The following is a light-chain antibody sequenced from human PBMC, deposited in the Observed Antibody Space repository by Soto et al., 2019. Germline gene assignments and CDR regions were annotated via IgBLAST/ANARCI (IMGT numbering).Light chain of an antibody. CDR2: AAS. CDR1: QGITSY. Sequence: DIQLTQSPSSLSASVGDRVTITCRASQGITSYLAWYQQKPGKAPKLLIFAASTLQSGVPSRFSGSGSGTEFTLTISSLQPEDFATYYCQQLKSNPITFGQGTRLEIK. V-gene: IGKV1-9*01. J-gene: IGKJ5*01. CDR3: QQLKSNPIT.